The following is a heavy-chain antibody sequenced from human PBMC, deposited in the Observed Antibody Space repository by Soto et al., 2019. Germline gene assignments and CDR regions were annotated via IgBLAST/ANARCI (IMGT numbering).Heavy chain of an antibody. CDR1: GYTFASYA. CDR2: INAGNGNT. V-gene: IGHV1-3*01. J-gene: IGHJ5*02. CDR3: ARDWEYYDFWSGYTDNWFDP. Sequence: ASVKVSCKASGYTFASYAMHWVRQAPGQRLEWMGWINAGNGNTKYSQKFQGRVTITRDTSASTAYMELSSLRSEDTAVYYCARDWEYYDFWSGYTDNWFDPWGQGTLVTVSS. D-gene: IGHD3-3*01.